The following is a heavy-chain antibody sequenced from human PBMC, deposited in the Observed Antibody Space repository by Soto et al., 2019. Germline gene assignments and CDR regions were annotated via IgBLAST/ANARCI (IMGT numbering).Heavy chain of an antibody. V-gene: IGHV1-8*01. CDR3: ARGLRAYYDFWSGYRSARSYYFDY. D-gene: IGHD3-3*01. CDR1: GYIFTSYE. CDR2: MNPKSGNT. J-gene: IGHJ4*02. Sequence: GASVKVSCKASGYIFTSYEINWVRQATGQGLEWMGWMNPKSGNTGYAQKFQGRVTMTRNTSISTAYMELSSVRSEDTAVYYCARGLRAYYDFWSGYRSARSYYFDYWGQGTLVTVSA.